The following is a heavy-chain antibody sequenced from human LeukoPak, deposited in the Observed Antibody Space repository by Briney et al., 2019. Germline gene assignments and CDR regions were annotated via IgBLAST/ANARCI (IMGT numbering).Heavy chain of an antibody. CDR2: ISSSSSYI. CDR3: ARDFIVGAND. Sequence: PGGSLRLSWAASGFTFSSYSMNWVRQAPEKGLEWVSSISSSSSYIYYADSVKGRFTISRDNAKNSLYLQMNSLRAEDTAVYYCARDFIVGANDWGQGTLVTVSS. D-gene: IGHD1-26*01. CDR1: GFTFSSYS. J-gene: IGHJ4*02. V-gene: IGHV3-21*01.